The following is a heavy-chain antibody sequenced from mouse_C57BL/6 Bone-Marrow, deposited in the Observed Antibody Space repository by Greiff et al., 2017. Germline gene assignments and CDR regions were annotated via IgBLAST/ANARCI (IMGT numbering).Heavy chain of an antibody. D-gene: IGHD1-1*01. CDR3: AVGPHYYGSFYYFDY. Sequence: QVHVKQSGAELVRPGTSVKMSCKASGYTFTNYWIGWAKQRPGHGLEWIGDIYPGGGSTNYNEKFKGKATLTANKSSSTAYMQFSSLTSEDSAIYYCAVGPHYYGSFYYFDYWGQGTTLTVSS. CDR2: IYPGGGST. J-gene: IGHJ2*01. V-gene: IGHV1-63*01. CDR1: GYTFTNYW.